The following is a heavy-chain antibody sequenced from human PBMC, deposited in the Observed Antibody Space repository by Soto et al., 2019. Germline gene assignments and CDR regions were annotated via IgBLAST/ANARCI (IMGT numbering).Heavy chain of an antibody. CDR1: GASVSTYY. D-gene: IGHD3-22*01. Sequence: PSETLSLTCTVSGASVSTYYWSWIRQPPGKGLQWIGYRHYSGSTKYNPSLKSRVTISLDTSKNQFSLKLSSVTAADTAAYFCARDTRPYDSSGYYYFDYWGQGTLVTVSS. CDR3: ARDTRPYDSSGYYYFDY. J-gene: IGHJ4*02. V-gene: IGHV4-59*02. CDR2: RHYSGST.